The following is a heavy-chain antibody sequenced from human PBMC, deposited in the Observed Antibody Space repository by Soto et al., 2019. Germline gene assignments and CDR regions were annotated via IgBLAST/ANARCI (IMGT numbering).Heavy chain of an antibody. CDR3: ARVKYTMVRGVSDAFDI. D-gene: IGHD3-10*01. J-gene: IGHJ3*02. V-gene: IGHV4-59*01. CDR2: IYYSGST. CDR1: GGSISSYY. Sequence: WETLSLTCTVSGGSISSYYWSWIRQPPGKGLEWIGYIYYSGSTNYNPSLKSRVTISVDTSKNQFSLKLSSVTAADTAVYYCARVKYTMVRGVSDAFDIWGQVTMVTVSS.